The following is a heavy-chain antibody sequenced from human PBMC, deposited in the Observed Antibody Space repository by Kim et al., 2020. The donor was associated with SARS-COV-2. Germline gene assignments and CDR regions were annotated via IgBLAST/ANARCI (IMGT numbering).Heavy chain of an antibody. V-gene: IGHV4-39*01. J-gene: IGHJ4*02. CDR1: GGSISSSSYY. D-gene: IGHD2-8*02. CDR2: IYYSGST. CDR3: ARHGGGPIVLVVYAAYFDY. Sequence: SETLSLTCTVSGGSISSSSYYWGWIRQPPGKGLEWIGSIYYSGSTYYNPSLKSRVTISVDTSKNQFSLKLSSVTAADTAVYYCARHGGGPIVLVVYAAYFDYWGQGTLVTVSS.